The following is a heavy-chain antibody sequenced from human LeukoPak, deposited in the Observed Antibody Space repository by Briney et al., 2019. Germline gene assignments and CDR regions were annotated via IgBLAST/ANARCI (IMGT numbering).Heavy chain of an antibody. V-gene: IGHV3-11*01. D-gene: IGHD6-19*01. J-gene: IGHJ4*02. CDR1: GFTFSDYY. CDR3: ARRVSVAEYDY. Sequence: GGSLRLSCAASGFTFSDYYMSWIRQAPGKRLEWVSYISSSGSTIYHADSVKGRFTISRDNAKNSLYLQMNSLRAEDTAVYYCARRVSVAEYDYWGQGTLVTVSS. CDR2: ISSSGSTI.